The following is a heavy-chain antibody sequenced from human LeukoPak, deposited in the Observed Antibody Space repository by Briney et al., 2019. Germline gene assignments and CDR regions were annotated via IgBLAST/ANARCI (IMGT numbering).Heavy chain of an antibody. CDR2: ISSSSSYI. CDR3: ARDLAAAGLANWFDP. Sequence: GGSLRLSCAASGFTFDDYTMNWVRQAPGKGLEWVSSISSSSSYIYYADSVKGRFTISRDNAKNSLYLQMNSLRAEDTAVYYCARDLAAAGLANWFDPWGQGTLVTVSS. D-gene: IGHD6-13*01. V-gene: IGHV3-21*01. CDR1: GFTFDDYT. J-gene: IGHJ5*02.